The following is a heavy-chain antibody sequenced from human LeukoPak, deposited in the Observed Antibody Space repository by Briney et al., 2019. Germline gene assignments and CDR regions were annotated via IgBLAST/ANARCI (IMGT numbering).Heavy chain of an antibody. Sequence: GGSLRLSCAASGFTFSSYAMSWVRQAPGKGLEWVSVISGSGGSTYYADSVKGRFTISRDNSKNTLYLQMNSLRAEDTAVYYCAKDAPGIAAAGYYFDNWGQGTLVTVSS. CDR2: ISGSGGST. CDR1: GFTFSSYA. J-gene: IGHJ4*02. V-gene: IGHV3-23*01. CDR3: AKDAPGIAAAGYYFDN. D-gene: IGHD6-13*01.